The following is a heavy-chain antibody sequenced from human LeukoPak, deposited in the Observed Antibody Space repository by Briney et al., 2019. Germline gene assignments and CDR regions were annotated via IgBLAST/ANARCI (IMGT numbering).Heavy chain of an antibody. V-gene: IGHV3-48*01. CDR1: GFTFSSYS. CDR3: ARDPAGSVPYFYYYMDV. Sequence: GGSLRLSCAASGFTFSSYSMNWVRQAPGKGLEWVSYISSSSSTIYYADSVKGRFTISRDNSKNTLYLQMNSLRAEDTAVYYCARDPAGSVPYFYYYMDVWGKGTTVTVSS. CDR2: ISSSSSTI. J-gene: IGHJ6*03. D-gene: IGHD3-10*01.